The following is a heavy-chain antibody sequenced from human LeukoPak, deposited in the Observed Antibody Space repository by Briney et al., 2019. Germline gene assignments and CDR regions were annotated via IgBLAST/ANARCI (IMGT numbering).Heavy chain of an antibody. D-gene: IGHD3-10*02. J-gene: IGHJ6*04. V-gene: IGHV3-48*03. CDR2: ISSSGSTI. CDR1: GFTFSSYE. CDR3: AELGITMIGGV. Sequence: GGSLRLSCAASGFTFSSYEMNWVRQAPGKGLEWVSNISSSGSTIYYADSVKGRFTISRDNAKNSLYLQMNSLRAEDTAVYYCAELGITMIGGVWGKGTTVTISS.